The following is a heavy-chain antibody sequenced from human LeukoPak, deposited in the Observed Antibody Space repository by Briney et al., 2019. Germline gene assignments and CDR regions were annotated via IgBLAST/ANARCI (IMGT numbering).Heavy chain of an antibody. J-gene: IGHJ6*02. Sequence: PGGSLRLSCAASGFTFSSYWMHWVRQAPGKGLVWVSRINSDGSSTSYADPVKGRFTISRDNAKNTLYLQMNSLRAEDTAVYYCARVMYYYGSGSPYYYGMDVWGQGTTVTVSS. CDR1: GFTFSSYW. D-gene: IGHD3-10*01. CDR2: INSDGSST. CDR3: ARVMYYYGSGSPYYYGMDV. V-gene: IGHV3-74*01.